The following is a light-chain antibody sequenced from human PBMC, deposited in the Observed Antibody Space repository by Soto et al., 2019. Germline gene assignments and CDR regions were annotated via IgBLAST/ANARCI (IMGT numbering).Light chain of an antibody. J-gene: IGKJ1*01. Sequence: DIQMTQSPSSLSASVGDRVTITCRASQSIITYLNWYQQKPGTAPKVLIYAASSVQGGVPSRFSGSGSGTDFTLTISSLQPEDFATYYCQQSYSTPWTFGQGTKVE. CDR1: QSIITY. V-gene: IGKV1-39*01. CDR3: QQSYSTPWT. CDR2: AAS.